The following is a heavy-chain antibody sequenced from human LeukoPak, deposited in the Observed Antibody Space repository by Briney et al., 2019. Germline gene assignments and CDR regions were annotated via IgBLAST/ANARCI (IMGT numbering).Heavy chain of an antibody. CDR2: IYYSGST. CDR3: ARGITMVRGAFNWFDP. CDR1: GGSISSSSYY. V-gene: IGHV4-39*01. Sequence: KPSQTLSLTCTVSGGSISSSSYYWGWIRQPPGKGLQWIGSIYYSGSTYYNPSLKSRVTIPVDTSKDQFALKLSSVTAADTAVYYCARGITMVRGAFNWFDPWGQGTLVTVSS. D-gene: IGHD3-10*01. J-gene: IGHJ5*02.